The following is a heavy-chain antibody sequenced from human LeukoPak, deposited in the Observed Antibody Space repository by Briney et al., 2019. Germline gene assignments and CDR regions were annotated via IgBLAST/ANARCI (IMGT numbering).Heavy chain of an antibody. CDR1: GYTFTGYY. CDR2: INPNSGGT. J-gene: IGHJ3*02. D-gene: IGHD1-26*01. V-gene: IGHV1-2*02. Sequence: ASVKVSCKASGYTFTGYYMHWVRQAPGQGLEWMGWINPNSGGTNYAQKFQGRVTMTRDTSISTAYMELSRLRSDDTAVYYCARARSGSYRDAFDIWGRGTMVTVSS. CDR3: ARARSGSYRDAFDI.